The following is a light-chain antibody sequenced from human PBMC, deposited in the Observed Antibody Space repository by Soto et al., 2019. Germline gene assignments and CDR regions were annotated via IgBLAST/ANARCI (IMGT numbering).Light chain of an antibody. Sequence: EIVMTQSPATLSVSPGERAALSCRASQSVSSNLAWYQQKPGQSPRLLIYGASTRATGISARFSGSGSGTEFTVIISSLQSEDFAVYYCQQYNNWPPEYTFGQGTKLEIK. J-gene: IGKJ2*01. CDR3: QQYNNWPPEYT. CDR2: GAS. CDR1: QSVSSN. V-gene: IGKV3-15*01.